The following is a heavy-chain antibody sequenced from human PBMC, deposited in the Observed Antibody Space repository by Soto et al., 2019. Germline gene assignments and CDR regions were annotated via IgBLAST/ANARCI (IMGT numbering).Heavy chain of an antibody. CDR3: AKVAYYGPVSPLGRDY. CDR2: ISGSIGST. V-gene: IGHV3-23*01. J-gene: IGHJ4*02. D-gene: IGHD3-10*01. Sequence: GGSLRLSCAASGFSFSSHAMSWVRKAPGKGLEWVSTISGSIGSTYYADSVRGRFTMYRDYSKSTLYLQMNSLRAEDTAIYYCAKVAYYGPVSPLGRDYWGQGTLVTVSS. CDR1: GFSFSSHA.